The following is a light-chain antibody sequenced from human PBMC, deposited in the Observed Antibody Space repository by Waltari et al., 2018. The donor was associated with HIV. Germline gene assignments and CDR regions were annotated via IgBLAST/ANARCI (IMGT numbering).Light chain of an antibody. CDR2: RNN. CDR3: AAWGDSLTSFV. CDR1: SSTIGSNY. V-gene: IGLV1-47*01. Sequence: QSVLTQPPSASETPGQRVTISCSGSSSTIGSNYVYWYQHPPGTAPKLLIYRNNQRPSGVPDRFSGSKSGTSASLAISGLRSEDEADYYCAAWGDSLTSFVFGTGTKVTVL. J-gene: IGLJ1*01.